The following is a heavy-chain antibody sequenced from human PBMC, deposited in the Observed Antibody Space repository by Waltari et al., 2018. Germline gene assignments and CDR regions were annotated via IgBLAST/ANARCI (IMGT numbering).Heavy chain of an antibody. CDR3: ATSYYDILTGYSTPWY. J-gene: IGHJ4*02. Sequence: EVQLVESGGGLVQPGGSLRLSCAASGFTFNIYAMSWVRQAPGNGVGWVSVISGSGGSTYYADSVKGRFTISRDNSKNTRYLQMNSLRAEDTAVYYCATSYYDILTGYSTPWYWGQGTLVTVSS. CDR1: GFTFNIYA. V-gene: IGHV3-23*04. D-gene: IGHD3-9*01. CDR2: ISGSGGST.